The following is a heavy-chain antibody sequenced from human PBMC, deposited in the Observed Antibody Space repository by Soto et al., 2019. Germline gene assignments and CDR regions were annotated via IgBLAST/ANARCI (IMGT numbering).Heavy chain of an antibody. D-gene: IGHD6-13*01. V-gene: IGHV3-66*01. J-gene: IGHJ4*02. CDR3: ARDKSPHTTSWLGPFDY. CDR2: IYSGGAT. CDR1: GFTVSSNY. Sequence: GGSLRLSCAASGFTVSSNYMSWVRQAPGKGLEWVSVIYSGGATYYADSVKGRFTISRDDSKNTLYLQMNSLRAEDTSVYYCARDKSPHTTSWLGPFDYWGQGTLVTVSS.